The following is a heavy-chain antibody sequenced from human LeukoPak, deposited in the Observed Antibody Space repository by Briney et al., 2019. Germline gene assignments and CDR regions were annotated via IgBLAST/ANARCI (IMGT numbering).Heavy chain of an antibody. CDR2: ISYDGSNK. Sequence: GGSLRLSCAASGFTFSSYAMHWVRQAPGKGLEWVAVISYDGSNKYYADSVKGRFTISRDNSKNTLYLQMNSLRAEDTAVYYCARAPYGDERTDAEYFQHWGQGTLVTVSS. CDR1: GFTFSSYA. CDR3: ARAPYGDERTDAEYFQH. J-gene: IGHJ1*01. D-gene: IGHD4-17*01. V-gene: IGHV3-30*04.